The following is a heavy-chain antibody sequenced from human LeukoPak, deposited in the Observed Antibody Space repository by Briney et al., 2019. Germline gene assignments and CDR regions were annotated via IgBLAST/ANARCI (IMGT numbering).Heavy chain of an antibody. D-gene: IGHD6-13*01. V-gene: IGHV4-39*07. CDR2: IYYSGST. J-gene: IGHJ4*02. Sequence: PSETLSLPCTVSGGSISSSSYYWGWIRQPPGKGLEWIGSIYYSGSTYYNPSLTSRVTISVDTSKNQFSLKLSSVTAADTAVYYCARGLGSSSWTDYCGQGTLVTISS. CDR3: ARGLGSSSWTDY. CDR1: GGSISSSSYY.